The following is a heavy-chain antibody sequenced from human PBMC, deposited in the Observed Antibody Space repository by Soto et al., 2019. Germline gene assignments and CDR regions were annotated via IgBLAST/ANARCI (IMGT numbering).Heavy chain of an antibody. Sequence: QVQLVQSGAEVKKPGASVKVSCKASGYTFTSYGISWVRQAPGQGLEWMGWISAYNGNTNYAPKLQGRVTMTTDTPTSTADMELRSLRSDDTAVDYWARDDSSGYYKVGDYWGQGTLVTVSS. V-gene: IGHV1-18*01. J-gene: IGHJ4*02. D-gene: IGHD3-22*01. CDR2: ISAYNGNT. CDR1: GYTFTSYG. CDR3: ARDDSSGYYKVGDY.